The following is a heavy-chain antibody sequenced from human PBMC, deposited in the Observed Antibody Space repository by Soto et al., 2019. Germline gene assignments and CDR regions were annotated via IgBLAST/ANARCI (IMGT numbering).Heavy chain of an antibody. J-gene: IGHJ4*02. D-gene: IGHD6-19*01. Sequence: GGSLRLSCAVSGFTFSNYAMSWVRQAPGKGLEWVSVISGSGGGTYYTDSVKGRFAISRDNSRNTLYLEMNNLRAEDTATYYCAKLDSSGWPTMLDYWGQGTLVTVSS. V-gene: IGHV3-23*01. CDR2: ISGSGGGT. CDR1: GFTFSNYA. CDR3: AKLDSSGWPTMLDY.